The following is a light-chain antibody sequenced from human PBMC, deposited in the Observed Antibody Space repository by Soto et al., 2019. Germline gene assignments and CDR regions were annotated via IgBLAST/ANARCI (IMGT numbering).Light chain of an antibody. Sequence: EILFTQSPATLSLSPGERATLSCRASQSVSRYLAWYQQKPGQATRLIIYDASNRANGIPARFSGSGFGTDFTLTISKVEPEDFAIYYCQQYGTPRSVTFGQGTRLEIK. V-gene: IGKV3-11*01. CDR2: DAS. CDR1: QSVSRY. CDR3: QQYGTPRSVT. J-gene: IGKJ5*01.